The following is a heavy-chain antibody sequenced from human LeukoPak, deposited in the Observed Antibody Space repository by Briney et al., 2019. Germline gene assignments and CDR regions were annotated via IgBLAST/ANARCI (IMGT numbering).Heavy chain of an antibody. CDR3: ARVSESEWNFDL. CDR2: ISSSGTYI. J-gene: IGHJ2*01. D-gene: IGHD1-14*01. Sequence: GGSLRLSCVASGFTFSRYSMNWVRQAPGKGLEWVSSISSSGTYIYYADSMKGRFTLSRDNAKNSLYLQMNSLRAEDTAVYYCARVSESEWNFDLWGRGTLVTVSS. CDR1: GFTFSRYS. V-gene: IGHV3-21*01.